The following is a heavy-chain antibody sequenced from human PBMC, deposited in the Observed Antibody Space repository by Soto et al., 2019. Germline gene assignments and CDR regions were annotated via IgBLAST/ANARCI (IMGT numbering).Heavy chain of an antibody. CDR2: IDPSDSYT. Sequence: GESLKISCKGSGYSFTSYWISWVRQMPGKGLEWMGRIDPSDSYTNYSPSFQGHVTISADKFISTAYLQWSSLKASDTAMYYCARIGSSTSEPYGMDVWGQGTTVTVSS. J-gene: IGHJ6*02. CDR1: GYSFTSYW. CDR3: ARIGSSTSEPYGMDV. D-gene: IGHD2-2*01. V-gene: IGHV5-10-1*01.